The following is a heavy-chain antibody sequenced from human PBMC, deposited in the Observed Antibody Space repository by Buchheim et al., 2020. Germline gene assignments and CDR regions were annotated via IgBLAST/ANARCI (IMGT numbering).Heavy chain of an antibody. CDR2: INHSGST. D-gene: IGHD3-10*01. Sequence: QVQVQQWGAGLLKPSETLSLTCAVYGGSFSGYYWSWIRQPPGKGLEWIGEINHSGSTNYNPSLKSRVTISVDTSKNQFSLKLSSVTAADTAVYYCARRITMVRGVTWGYFDYWGQGTL. V-gene: IGHV4-34*01. CDR1: GGSFSGYY. J-gene: IGHJ4*02. CDR3: ARRITMVRGVTWGYFDY.